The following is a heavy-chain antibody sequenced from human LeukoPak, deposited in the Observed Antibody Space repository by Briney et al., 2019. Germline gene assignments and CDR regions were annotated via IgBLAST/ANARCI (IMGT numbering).Heavy chain of an antibody. D-gene: IGHD3-3*01. Sequence: ASVKVSCKASGYTFTSYGISWVRQAPGQGLEWMGGISAYNGNTNYAQKLQCRVTMPTDTSTSTAYMELRSLRSDDTAVYYCARAGGRITIFGVPTVPHAFDIWGQGTMVTVSS. CDR3: ARAGGRITIFGVPTVPHAFDI. CDR2: ISAYNGNT. V-gene: IGHV1-18*01. J-gene: IGHJ3*02. CDR1: GYTFTSYG.